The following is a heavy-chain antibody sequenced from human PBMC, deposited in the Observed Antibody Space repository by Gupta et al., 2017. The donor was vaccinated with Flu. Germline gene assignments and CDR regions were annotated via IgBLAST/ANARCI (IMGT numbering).Heavy chain of an antibody. CDR1: GGSTSPYS. Sequence: QVPLQESGPGMVTPSEALSRPRDVSGGSTSPYSWSWFRQPPGKGLEWIAYIHYSGSLNYNPDLKSRLIISVGTSKNQFSLKLNSVTAADTAVYYCARFGHCGEANCAGFDYWGQGTLVTVSS. V-gene: IGHV4-59*01. J-gene: IGHJ4*02. CDR3: ARFGHCGEANCAGFDY. D-gene: IGHD2-21*01. CDR2: IHYSGSL.